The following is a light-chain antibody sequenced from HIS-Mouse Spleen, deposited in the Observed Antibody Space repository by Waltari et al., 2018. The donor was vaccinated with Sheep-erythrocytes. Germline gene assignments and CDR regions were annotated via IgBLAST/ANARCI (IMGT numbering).Light chain of an antibody. CDR1: SSDVGGYNY. CDR2: DVS. V-gene: IGLV2-11*01. Sequence: QSALTQPRSVSGSPGQSVTISCTGTSSDVGGYNYFSWYQQHPGKAPKLMIYDVSKRPSGVPDRFSGSKSGHTASLTISGLQAEDEADYYCCSYAGSYNHVFATGTKVTVL. J-gene: IGLJ1*01. CDR3: CSYAGSYNHV.